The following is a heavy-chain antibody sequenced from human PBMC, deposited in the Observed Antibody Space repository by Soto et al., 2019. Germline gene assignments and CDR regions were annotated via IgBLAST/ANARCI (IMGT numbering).Heavy chain of an antibody. V-gene: IGHV4-31*03. CDR2: IYYSGST. CDR1: GGSISSGGYY. D-gene: IGHD6-6*01. CDR3: ARDKSARYYYYGMDV. Sequence: KPSETLSLTCTVSGGSISSGGYYWSWIRQHPGKGLEWIGYIYYSGSTYYNPSLKSRVTISVDTSKNQFSLKLSSVTAADTAVYYCARDKSARYYYYGMDVWGQGTTVTVSS. J-gene: IGHJ6*02.